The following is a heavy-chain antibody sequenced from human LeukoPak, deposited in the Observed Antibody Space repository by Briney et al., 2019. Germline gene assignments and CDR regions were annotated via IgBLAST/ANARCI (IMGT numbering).Heavy chain of an antibody. CDR3: ARDGVGAEYYFDY. CDR1: GFTFSSYW. CDR2: IKQDGSEK. J-gene: IGHJ4*02. D-gene: IGHD1-26*01. Sequence: GGSLRLSCAASGFTFSSYWMSWVRQAPGRGLEWVANIKQDGSEKYYVDSVKGRFTISRDNAKNSLYLQMNSLRAEDTAVYYCARDGVGAEYYFDYRGQGTLVTVSS. V-gene: IGHV3-7*01.